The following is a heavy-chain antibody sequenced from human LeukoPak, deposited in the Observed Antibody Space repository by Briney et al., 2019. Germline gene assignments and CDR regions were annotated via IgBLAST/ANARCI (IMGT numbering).Heavy chain of an antibody. V-gene: IGHV1-2*02. CDR2: INPNSGGT. CDR1: GYTFTSYY. CDR3: ARDYYDSSGYNWFDP. D-gene: IGHD3-22*01. Sequence: ASVKVSCKASGYTFTSYYMHWVRQAPGQGLEQMGWINPNSGGTNYAQKFQGRVTMTRDTSISTAYMELSRLRSDDTAVYYCARDYYDSSGYNWFDPWGQGTLVTVSS. J-gene: IGHJ5*02.